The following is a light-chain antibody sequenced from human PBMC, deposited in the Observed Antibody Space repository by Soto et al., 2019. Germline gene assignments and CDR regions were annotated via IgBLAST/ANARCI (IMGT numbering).Light chain of an antibody. Sequence: DIQMTQSPSSLSSSLGDRVTITCRASQSISSYLNWYQQKPGKAPKLLIYAASSLQSGVPSRFSGSGSGTDFTLTISSLQPEDFATYYCQQSYSTPGTFGQGTTVDIK. CDR2: AAS. J-gene: IGKJ1*01. CDR3: QQSYSTPGT. V-gene: IGKV1-39*01. CDR1: QSISSY.